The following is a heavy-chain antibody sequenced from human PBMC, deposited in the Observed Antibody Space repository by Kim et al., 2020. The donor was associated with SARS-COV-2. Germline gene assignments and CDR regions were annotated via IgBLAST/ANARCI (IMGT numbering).Heavy chain of an antibody. D-gene: IGHD4-17*01. CDR1: GYIFDDYG. Sequence: ASVKVSCKASGYIFDDYGVSLVRQAPVQGLEWMGWIRPYNCNPNYAQNLQGRVTMTSDTSTSTAYMEVRGLRSDDTAVYYCARVPYGDYRGYFDYWGQGTLVTVSS. J-gene: IGHJ4*02. V-gene: IGHV1-18*01. CDR2: IRPYNCNP. CDR3: ARVPYGDYRGYFDY.